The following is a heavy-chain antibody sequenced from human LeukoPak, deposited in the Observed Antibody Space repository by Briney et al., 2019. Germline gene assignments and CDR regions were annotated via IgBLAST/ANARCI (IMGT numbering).Heavy chain of an antibody. CDR1: GFTFSIYG. D-gene: IGHD6-13*01. CDR2: IWYDGSIK. J-gene: IGHJ4*02. V-gene: IGHV3-33*01. Sequence: GGSLRLSCATSGFTFSIYGMHWVRQAPGKGLEWVAVIWYDGSIKYFADSVKGRFTISRDNSKNTLYLQMNSLRADDTAVYYCARAAGSSWSTPEYWGQGTLVTLFS. CDR3: ARAAGSSWSTPEY.